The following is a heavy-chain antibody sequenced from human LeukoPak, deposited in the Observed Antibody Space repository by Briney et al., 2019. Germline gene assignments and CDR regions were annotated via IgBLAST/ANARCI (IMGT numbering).Heavy chain of an antibody. CDR3: ARGGGYGQTGYFDY. J-gene: IGHJ4*02. CDR1: RFTFSSYS. V-gene: IGHV3-21*01. CDR2: ISSSSSYI. Sequence: GGSLRLSCAASRFTFSSYSMNWVRQAPGKGLEWVSSISSSSSYIYYADSVKGRFTISRDNAKNSLYLQMNSLRAEDTAVYYCARGGGYGQTGYFDYWGQGTLVTVSS. D-gene: IGHD5-12*01.